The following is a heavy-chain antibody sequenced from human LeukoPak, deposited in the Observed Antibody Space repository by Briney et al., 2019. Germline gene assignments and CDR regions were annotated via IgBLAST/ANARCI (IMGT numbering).Heavy chain of an antibody. CDR1: GGSISSSSYY. D-gene: IGHD2-2*01. CDR2: IYTSGST. Sequence: SETLSLTCTVSGGSISSSSYYWGWIRQPPGKGLEWIGSIYTSGSTNYNPSLKSRVTMSVDTSKNQFSLKLSSVTAADTAVYYCARNKGYCSSTSCSPFDYWGQGTLVTVSS. J-gene: IGHJ4*02. V-gene: IGHV4-39*07. CDR3: ARNKGYCSSTSCSPFDY.